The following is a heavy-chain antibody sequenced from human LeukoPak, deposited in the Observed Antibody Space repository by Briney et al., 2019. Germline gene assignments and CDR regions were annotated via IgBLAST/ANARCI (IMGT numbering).Heavy chain of an antibody. J-gene: IGHJ6*03. Sequence: PGGSLRLSCAASGFTFNKYAMSWVSQAPGMGLEWLSYVSGSGGATYYADSVKGRFTISRDNSKNTVYLQMGSLRAEDTAVYYCAKNRGGTYKYYMDVWGNGTTVTVSS. CDR2: VSGSGGAT. D-gene: IGHD1-1*01. CDR1: GFTFNKYA. V-gene: IGHV3-23*01. CDR3: AKNRGGTYKYYMDV.